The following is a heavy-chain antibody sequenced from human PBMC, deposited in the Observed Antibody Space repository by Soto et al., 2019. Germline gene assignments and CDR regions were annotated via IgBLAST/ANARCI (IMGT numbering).Heavy chain of an antibody. V-gene: IGHV3-30*03. CDR3: ASRGYSYELDY. J-gene: IGHJ4*02. Sequence: QVQLVESGGGVVQPGRSLRLSCAASGFTFSSYGMHWVRQAPGKGLEWVAVISYDGSNKYYADSVKGRFTISRDNSKNQLYLQMNTLRAEDTAVYYCASRGYSYELDYWGQGTLVTVSS. D-gene: IGHD5-18*01. CDR2: ISYDGSNK. CDR1: GFTFSSYG.